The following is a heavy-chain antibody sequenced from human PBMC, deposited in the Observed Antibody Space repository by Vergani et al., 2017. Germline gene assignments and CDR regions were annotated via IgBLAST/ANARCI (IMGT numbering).Heavy chain of an antibody. D-gene: IGHD2-2*01. Sequence: QVQLVQSGAEVKKPGSSVKVSCKASGYTFTSYYMHWVRQAPGQGLEWMGIINPSGGSTSYAQKFQGRVTMTRDTSTSTVYMELSSLRSEDTAVYYCARRCSSTSCYDAFDLWGQGTMVTVSS. CDR2: INPSGGST. CDR1: GYTFTSYY. CDR3: ARRCSSTSCYDAFDL. V-gene: IGHV1-46*01. J-gene: IGHJ3*01.